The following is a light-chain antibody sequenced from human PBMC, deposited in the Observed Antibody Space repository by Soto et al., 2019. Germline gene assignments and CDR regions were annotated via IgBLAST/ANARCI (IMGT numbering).Light chain of an antibody. V-gene: IGLV3-25*02. Sequence: SYELTQPPSVSVSPGQTARITCSGDSLPKQNAYWYQQKPGQAPVLVIYKDSERPSGIPDRFSGSSSGTIVTLTISGVQAEDEADYYCQSADSSGGYHVIFGGGTKLTVL. CDR1: SLPKQN. CDR2: KDS. CDR3: QSADSSGGYHVI. J-gene: IGLJ2*01.